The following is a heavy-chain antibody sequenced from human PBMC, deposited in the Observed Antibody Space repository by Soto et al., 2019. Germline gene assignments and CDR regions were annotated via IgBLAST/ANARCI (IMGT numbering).Heavy chain of an antibody. CDR2: ISYDGSNK. V-gene: IGHV3-30-3*01. J-gene: IGHJ4*02. D-gene: IGHD4-17*01. CDR3: ARDLDGDYVYFFGY. CDR1: GFTFSSYA. Sequence: QVQLVESGGGVVQPGRSLRLSCAASGFTFSSYAMHWVRQAPGKGLEWVAVISYDGSNKYYADSVKGRFTISRDNSKNTLYLKMNSLRAEDTAVYYCARDLDGDYVYFFGYWGQGTLVTVSS.